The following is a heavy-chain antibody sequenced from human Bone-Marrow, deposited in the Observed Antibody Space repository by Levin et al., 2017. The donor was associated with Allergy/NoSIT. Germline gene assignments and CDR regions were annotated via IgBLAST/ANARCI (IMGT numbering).Heavy chain of an antibody. CDR1: GFSFSTYG. D-gene: IGHD5-18*01. CDR3: ARDWYTYGYQTPHY. J-gene: IGHJ4*02. V-gene: IGHV3-33*01. CDR2: IWYDGSNE. Sequence: GGSLRLSCAASGFSFSTYGIHWVRQAPGKGLEWVAVIWYDGSNEYYAESVKGRFTISRDNSKNTLYLQMNGLRAEDTAVYFCARDWYTYGYQTPHYWGQGTLVTVSS.